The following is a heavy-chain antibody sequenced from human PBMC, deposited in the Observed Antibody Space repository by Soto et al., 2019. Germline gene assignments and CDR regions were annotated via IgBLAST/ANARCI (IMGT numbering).Heavy chain of an antibody. CDR2: ISAYNGNT. Sequence: ASVKVSCKASGYTFTSYGISWVREAPGQGLEWMGWISAYNGNTNYAQKLQGRVTMTTDTSTSTAYMELRSLKFEDTAVYYCARDPTATATGPGYYWGQGTLVTVSS. V-gene: IGHV1-18*01. CDR3: ARDPTATATGPGYY. D-gene: IGHD6-13*01. J-gene: IGHJ4*02. CDR1: GYTFTSYG.